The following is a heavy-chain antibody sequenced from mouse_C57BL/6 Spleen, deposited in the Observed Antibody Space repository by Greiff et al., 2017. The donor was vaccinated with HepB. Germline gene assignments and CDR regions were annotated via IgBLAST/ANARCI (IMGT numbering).Heavy chain of an antibody. CDR1: GYTFTSYW. D-gene: IGHD4-1*01. J-gene: IGHJ1*03. CDR3: ARALGYWYFDV. V-gene: IGHV1-69*01. CDR2: IDPSDSYT. Sequence: VQLQQSGAELVMPGASVKLSCKASGYTFTSYWMHWVKQRPGQGLEWIGEIDPSDSYTNYNQKFKGKSTLTVDKSSSTAYMQLSSLTSEDSAVYYCARALGYWYFDVWGTGTTVTVSS.